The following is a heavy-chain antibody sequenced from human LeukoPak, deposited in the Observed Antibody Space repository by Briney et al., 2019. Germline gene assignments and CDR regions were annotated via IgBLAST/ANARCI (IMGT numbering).Heavy chain of an antibody. D-gene: IGHD3-9*01. J-gene: IGHJ5*02. CDR2: ISGSGGST. CDR3: AKDLAILTGYDWFDP. V-gene: IGHV3-23*01. Sequence: GGSLRLXCAASGFTFSSYAMSWGRQAPGKGLEWVSAISGSGGSTYYADSVKGRFTISRDNSKNTLYLQMNSLRAEDTAVYYCAKDLAILTGYDWFDPWGQGTLVTVSS. CDR1: GFTFSSYA.